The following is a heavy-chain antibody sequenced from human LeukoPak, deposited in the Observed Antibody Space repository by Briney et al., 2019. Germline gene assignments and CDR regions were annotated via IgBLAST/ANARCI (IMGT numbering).Heavy chain of an antibody. D-gene: IGHD6-19*01. CDR1: GGTFSSNA. J-gene: IGHJ4*02. CDR2: IIPIFGTA. V-gene: IGHV1-69*13. Sequence: AASVKVSCKASGGTFSSNAISWVRQAPGQGLEWMGGIIPIFGTANYAQKFQGRVTITADESTSTAYMELSSLRSEDTAVYYCARYYSGWYYFDYWGQGTLVTVSS. CDR3: ARYYSGWYYFDY.